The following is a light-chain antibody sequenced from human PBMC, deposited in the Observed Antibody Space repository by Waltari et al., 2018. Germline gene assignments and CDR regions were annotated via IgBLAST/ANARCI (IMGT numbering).Light chain of an antibody. V-gene: IGLV2-14*03. J-gene: IGLJ1*01. Sequence: QSALTQPASVSGSPGQSITISCTGTSSDAGGYNYVSWYQQHPGKAPNLMIYDVSNRPSGVSNRFSGSKSGNTASLTISGLQAEDEADYYCSSYTSSSTRVFGTGTKVTVL. CDR2: DVS. CDR3: SSYTSSSTRV. CDR1: SSDAGGYNY.